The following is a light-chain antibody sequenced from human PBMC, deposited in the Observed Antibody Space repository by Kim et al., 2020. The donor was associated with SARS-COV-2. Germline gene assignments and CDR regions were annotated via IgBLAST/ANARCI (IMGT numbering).Light chain of an antibody. CDR3: CSYAGSYTPLYV. CDR1: SSDVGGYNY. V-gene: IGLV2-11*01. J-gene: IGLJ1*01. Sequence: QSALTQPRSVSGSPGQSVTISCTGTSSDVGGYNYVSWYRQHPGKAPKLMIYDVSKRPSGVPDRFSGSKSGNTASLTISGLQAEDEADYYCCSYAGSYTPLYVFGTGTKVTVL. CDR2: DVS.